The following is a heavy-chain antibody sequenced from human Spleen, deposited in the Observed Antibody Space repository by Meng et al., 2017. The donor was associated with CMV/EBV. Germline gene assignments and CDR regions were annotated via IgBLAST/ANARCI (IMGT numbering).Heavy chain of an antibody. CDR1: GFTFSSYS. CDR3: AHFRA. Sequence: GESLKISCAASGFTFSSYSMNWVRQAPGKGLEWVSSISSSSSYIYYADSVKGRFTISRDNAKNSLYLQMNRLRAEDTAVYYCAHFRAWGQGTLVTVSS. V-gene: IGHV3-21*01. CDR2: ISSSSSYI. J-gene: IGHJ5*02.